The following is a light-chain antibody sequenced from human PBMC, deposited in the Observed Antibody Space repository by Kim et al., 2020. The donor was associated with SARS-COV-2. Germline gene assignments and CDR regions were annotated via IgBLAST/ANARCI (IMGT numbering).Light chain of an antibody. CDR3: QQYGSPPWT. V-gene: IGKV3-20*01. CDR2: GAS. J-gene: IGKJ1*01. CDR1: QSISSSY. Sequence: EIVLTQYPGTLSLSPGERATLSCRASQSISSSYLAWYQQKPGQAPRLLIYGASSRATDIPDSFSGSGSGTDFTLTISRLEPEDFAVYYCQQYGSPPWTFGQGTKVDIK.